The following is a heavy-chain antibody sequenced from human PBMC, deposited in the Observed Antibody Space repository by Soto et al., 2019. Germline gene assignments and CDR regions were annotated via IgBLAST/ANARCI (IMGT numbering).Heavy chain of an antibody. CDR2: IIPILGIA. J-gene: IGHJ4*01. Sequence: QVQLVQSGAEVKKPGSSVKVSCKASGGTFSSYTISWVRQAPGQGLEWMGRIIPILGIANYAQKFQGRVTISADKSTSAAYLELGSLRAEDRAVYYSARSSDTQSGSIGYWGHGTLDTFSS. CDR3: ARSSDTQSGSIGY. V-gene: IGHV1-69*02. D-gene: IGHD3-10*01. CDR1: GGTFSSYT.